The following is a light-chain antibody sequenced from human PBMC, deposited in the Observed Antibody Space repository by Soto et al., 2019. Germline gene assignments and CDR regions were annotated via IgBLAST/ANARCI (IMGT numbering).Light chain of an antibody. V-gene: IGLV2-14*01. CDR2: DVS. CDR3: SSYTSRRSYV. Sequence: QSALTHPASVSGSPGQSITISCPGTSIDIGGYNYVSWYQQHPGKAPKLMIYDVSNRPSGVSNRFSGSKSGNTASLTISGLQAEDEADYYCSSYTSRRSYVFGTGTKVTVL. CDR1: SIDIGGYNY. J-gene: IGLJ1*01.